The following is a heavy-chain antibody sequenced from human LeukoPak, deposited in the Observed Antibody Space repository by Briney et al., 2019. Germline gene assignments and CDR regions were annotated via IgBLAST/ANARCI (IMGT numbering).Heavy chain of an antibody. D-gene: IGHD2-2*01. CDR1: GGSFSGYY. V-gene: IGHV4-34*01. Sequence: SETLSLTCAVYGGSFSGYYWSWIRQPPGKGLECIGEINHSGSTNYNPSLKSRVTISVDASKNQFSLKLSSVTAADTAVYYCARREDHCSSTSCYFNSWGQGTLVTVSS. J-gene: IGHJ5*02. CDR2: INHSGST. CDR3: ARREDHCSSTSCYFNS.